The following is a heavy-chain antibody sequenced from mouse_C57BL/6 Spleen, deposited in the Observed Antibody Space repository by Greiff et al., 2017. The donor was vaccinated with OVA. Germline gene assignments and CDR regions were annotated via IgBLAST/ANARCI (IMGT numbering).Heavy chain of an antibody. CDR3: ARRGAQAPFDY. Sequence: EVQGVESGGGLVQPGGSLKLSCAASGFTFSDYYMYWGRQTPEKRLEWVAYISNGGGSTYYPDTVKGRFTISRDNAKNTLYLQMSRLKSEDTAMYYCARRGAQAPFDYWGQGTTLTVSS. J-gene: IGHJ2*01. V-gene: IGHV5-12*01. CDR2: ISNGGGST. CDR1: GFTFSDYY. D-gene: IGHD3-2*02.